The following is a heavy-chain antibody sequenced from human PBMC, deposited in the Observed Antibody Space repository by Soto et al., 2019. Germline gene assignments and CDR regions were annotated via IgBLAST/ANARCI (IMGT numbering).Heavy chain of an antibody. J-gene: IGHJ6*02. CDR1: GGTFSSYA. D-gene: IGHD2-8*01. V-gene: IGHV1-69*13. Sequence: SVKVSCKDSGGTFSSYAVSWVRQAPGQGLEWMGGIVPIFGTANYAQKFQGRVTITADESTSTAYMELSSLRSEDTAVYYCAXLMVRGLTRYYYYGMDVWGQGTTVTVSS. CDR2: IVPIFGTA. CDR3: AXLMVRGLTRYYYYGMDV.